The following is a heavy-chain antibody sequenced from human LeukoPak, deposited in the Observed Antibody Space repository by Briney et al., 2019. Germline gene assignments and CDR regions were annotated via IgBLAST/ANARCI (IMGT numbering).Heavy chain of an antibody. V-gene: IGHV1-24*01. Sequence: ASVKVSCKVSGHTLTELSMHWVRQAPGKGLEWMGGFDPEDGETIYAQKFQGRVTMTEDTSTDTAYMELSSLRSEDTAVYYCATVVCSGGSCSPGFDPWGQGTLVTVSS. CDR2: FDPEDGET. D-gene: IGHD2-15*01. CDR1: GHTLTELS. J-gene: IGHJ5*02. CDR3: ATVVCSGGSCSPGFDP.